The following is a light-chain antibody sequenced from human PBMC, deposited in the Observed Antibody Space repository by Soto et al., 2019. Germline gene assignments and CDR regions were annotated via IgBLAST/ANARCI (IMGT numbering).Light chain of an antibody. V-gene: IGKV3-20*01. Sequence: EIVLTQSPGTLSLSPGERATLSCRASQSVSGSSLAWYQQKPGQAPRLLIYVASMRAAGIPDRFSGSGSGTDFTLTIGRLEPEDFAVYYCQQYGRSPLTFGQGTKVDIK. CDR1: QSVSGSS. J-gene: IGKJ1*01. CDR2: VAS. CDR3: QQYGRSPLT.